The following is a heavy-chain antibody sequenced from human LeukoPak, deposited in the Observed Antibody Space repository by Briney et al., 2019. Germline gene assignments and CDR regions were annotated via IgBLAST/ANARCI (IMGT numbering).Heavy chain of an antibody. D-gene: IGHD2-21*02. V-gene: IGHV3-7*03. J-gene: IGHJ5*01. CDR1: GSTVSSNY. CDR2: IWPDGSEK. CDR3: AKLKGQVTTWDS. Sequence: PGGSLRLSCAASGSTVSSNYMSWVRQAPGRGLEWLATIWPDGSEKRYVDSLRGRVTISRDNVERSLYLQMNSLRAEDTAVYYCAKLKGQVTTWDSWGLGIRVTVSS.